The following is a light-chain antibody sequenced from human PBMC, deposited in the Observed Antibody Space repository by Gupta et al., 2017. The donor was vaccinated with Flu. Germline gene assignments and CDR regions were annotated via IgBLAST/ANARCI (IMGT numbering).Light chain of an antibody. CDR1: QNISSR. V-gene: IGKV1-12*01. CDR3: QHADSFPLT. J-gene: IGKJ4*01. CDR2: LAS. Sequence: PSSVSASVGDRVTITCRASQNISSRLAWYQRKPGKAPKLLIYLASRVQSGVPSRFSGSGYGTDFTPTISSRQPEDFATYRCQHADSFPLTFGGGTKVEIK.